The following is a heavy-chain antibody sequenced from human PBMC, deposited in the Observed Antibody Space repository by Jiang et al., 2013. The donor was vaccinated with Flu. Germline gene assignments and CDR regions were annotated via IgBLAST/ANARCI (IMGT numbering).Heavy chain of an antibody. D-gene: IGHD6-19*01. V-gene: IGHV3-66*01. CDR2: IYSGGST. CDR1: GLTVSSSY. Sequence: VQLLESGGGLVQPGGSLSLSCAASGLTVSSSYMSWVRQAPGKGLEWVAVIYSGGSTYYADSLKDRFTIIRDSSKNILYLEMNSLRVEDTAVYYCAREQWLDRSLLNYHWNYVMDVWGQGTTVTVSS. CDR3: AREQWLDRSLLNYHWNYVMDV. J-gene: IGHJ6*02.